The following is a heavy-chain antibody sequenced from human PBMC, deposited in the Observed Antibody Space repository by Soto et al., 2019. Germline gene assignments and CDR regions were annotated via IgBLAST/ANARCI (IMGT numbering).Heavy chain of an antibody. J-gene: IGHJ4*02. D-gene: IGHD1-26*01. Sequence: GASVKVSCKASGGTFTSYYMHWVRKAPGQGLEWMGIINPSGGSTSYAQKFQGRVTMTRDTSTSTVYMELSSLRSEDTAVYYCAIPNPGIVGATSVFDYWGQGTLVTVSS. CDR2: INPSGGST. CDR1: GGTFTSYY. V-gene: IGHV1-46*01. CDR3: AIPNPGIVGATSVFDY.